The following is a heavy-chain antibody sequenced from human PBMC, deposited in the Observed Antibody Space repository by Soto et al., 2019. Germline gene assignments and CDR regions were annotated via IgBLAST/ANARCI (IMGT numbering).Heavy chain of an antibody. Sequence: LSHTYTVSCYAISCGASFWSLIRQPPGKGLEWIANVYYSGSSYYNPSLKSRLTISVDTTKNQFSLQLKSVTAADTAVYYCARGVTSGGTGGVWFDPWGQGTLVTVSS. D-gene: IGHD2-8*02. CDR3: ARGVTSGGTGGVWFDP. CDR1: CYAISCGASF. CDR2: VYYSGSS. V-gene: IGHV4-30-4*01. J-gene: IGHJ5*02.